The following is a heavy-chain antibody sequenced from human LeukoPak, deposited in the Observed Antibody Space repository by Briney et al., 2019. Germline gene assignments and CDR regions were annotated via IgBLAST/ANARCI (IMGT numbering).Heavy chain of an antibody. J-gene: IGHJ4*02. D-gene: IGHD1-26*01. Sequence: SVKVSCKASGGTFSSYAISWVRQAPGQGLEWMGGIIPIFGTANYAQKFQGRVTITADESTSTAYMELSSLRSEDTAVYYCARDRGYSGSYFEYFDYWGQGTLVTVSS. V-gene: IGHV1-69*13. CDR2: IIPIFGTA. CDR3: ARDRGYSGSYFEYFDY. CDR1: GGTFSSYA.